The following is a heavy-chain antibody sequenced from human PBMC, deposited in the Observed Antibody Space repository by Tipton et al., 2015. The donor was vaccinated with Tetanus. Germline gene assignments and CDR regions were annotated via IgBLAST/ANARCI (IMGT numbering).Heavy chain of an antibody. V-gene: IGHV4-30-2*01. D-gene: IGHD3-10*01. Sequence: TLSLTCAVSGGSVSNGGYSWSWIRQPPGKGLECIGYISHSGRTYYNPSLNSRVTISLDRSKNQFSLKLTSVTAADTAVYYCARGGGNTMFRGGEFVHSYYYQGMDVWGQGTMVSVS. CDR2: ISHSGRT. J-gene: IGHJ6*02. CDR1: GGSVSNGGYS. CDR3: ARGGGNTMFRGGEFVHSYYYQGMDV.